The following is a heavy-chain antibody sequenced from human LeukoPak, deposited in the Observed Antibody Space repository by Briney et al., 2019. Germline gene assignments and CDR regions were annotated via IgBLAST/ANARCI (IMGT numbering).Heavy chain of an antibody. V-gene: IGHV4-59*08. CDR3: ARHYISGYFFDY. J-gene: IGHJ4*02. D-gene: IGHD1-14*01. CDR2: VYYSGST. CDR1: GGSISSYY. Sequence: SETLSLTCTVSGGSISSYYWSFIRQPPGKGLEWIGYVYYSGSTNYNPSLKSRVTISVDTSKNQFSLKLSSVTAADTAVYYCARHYISGYFFDYWGQGTLVTVSS.